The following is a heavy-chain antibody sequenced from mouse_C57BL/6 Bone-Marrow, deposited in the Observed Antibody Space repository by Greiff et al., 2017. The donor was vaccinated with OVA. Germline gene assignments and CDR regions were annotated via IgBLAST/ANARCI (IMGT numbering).Heavy chain of an antibody. J-gene: IGHJ2*01. CDR2: IYPGSGST. V-gene: IGHV1-55*01. CDR1: GYTFISYW. D-gene: IGHD1-1*01. Sequence: QVQLQQPGAELVKPGASVKMSCKASGYTFISYWITWVKQRPGQGLEWIGDIYPGSGSTNYNEKFKSKATLTVDTSSSTAYMQLSSLTSEDSAVYYCARSTFTTDVGFDYWGQGTTLTVSS. CDR3: ARSTFTTDVGFDY.